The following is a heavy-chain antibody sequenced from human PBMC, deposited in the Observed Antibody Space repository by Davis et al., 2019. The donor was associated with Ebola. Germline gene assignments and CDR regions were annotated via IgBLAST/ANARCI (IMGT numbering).Heavy chain of an antibody. CDR1: GFTISSYA. V-gene: IGHV3-30-3*01. J-gene: IGHJ6*01. D-gene: IGHD2-15*01. CDR2: ISYDGSNI. Sequence: PGGSLRPSCLASGFTISSYAINWVRQAPGKGLGWVAVISYDGSNIYYADSVKGRVTISRDNSKNTVFLQMNNLRDEDTAVYYCARADSVIYYYY. CDR3: ARADSVIYYYY.